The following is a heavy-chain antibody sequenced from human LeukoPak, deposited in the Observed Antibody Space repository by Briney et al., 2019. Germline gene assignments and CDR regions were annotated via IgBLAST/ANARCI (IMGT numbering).Heavy chain of an antibody. V-gene: IGHV3-23*01. CDR3: ARERGSSGGNTNGYFDY. D-gene: IGHD4-23*01. J-gene: IGHJ4*02. CDR2: ISCSGGTT. CDR1: PLNFNYYG. Sequence: GFLRIFCADRPLNFNYYGNNLVHQAPRKGLEWGSVISCSGGTTYSADSVKGRFTISRDNSKNTLYLQMNSLRDEDTAAYYCARERGSSGGNTNGYFDYWGQGALVTVSS.